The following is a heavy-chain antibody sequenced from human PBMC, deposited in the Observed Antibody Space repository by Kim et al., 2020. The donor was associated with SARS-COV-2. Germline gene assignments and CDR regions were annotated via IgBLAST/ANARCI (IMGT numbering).Heavy chain of an antibody. CDR2: IWYDGSNK. Sequence: GGSLRLSCAASGFTFSSYGMHWVRQAPGKGLEWVAVIWYDGSNKYYADSVKGRFTISRDNSKNTLYLQMNSLRAEDTAVYYCARDVVGPVSSSDGRDYYYGMDVWGQGTTVTVSS. V-gene: IGHV3-33*01. CDR3: ARDVVGPVSSSDGRDYYYGMDV. J-gene: IGHJ6*02. D-gene: IGHD6-6*01. CDR1: GFTFSSYG.